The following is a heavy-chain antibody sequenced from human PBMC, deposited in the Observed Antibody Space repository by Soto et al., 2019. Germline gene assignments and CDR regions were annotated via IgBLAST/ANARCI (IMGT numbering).Heavy chain of an antibody. Sequence: SVKVSCKASGGTFSRYSITWGRQAPGHGLEWIGRIIPIFGIASYAQKFQGRVTITADESTSTAYMELRSLRSDDTAVYYCARGIRYYDSSGYYHNRPNFDYWG. CDR3: ARGIRYYDSSGYYHNRPNFDY. V-gene: IGHV1-69*13. D-gene: IGHD3-22*01. J-gene: IGHJ4*01. CDR2: IIPIFGIA. CDR1: GGTFSRYS.